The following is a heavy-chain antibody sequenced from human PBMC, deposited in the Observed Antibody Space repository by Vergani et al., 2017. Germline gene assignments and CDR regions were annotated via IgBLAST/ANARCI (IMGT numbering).Heavy chain of an antibody. Sequence: QVNLQESGPGLVKPSETLTLTCTVSGISLSNARMGVSWIRQPPGKALEWLAHIFSNDEKSYSTSLKSRLTISKDTSKSQVVLTMTNMDPVDTATYYCARIDITMVRGVISYYFDYWGQGTLVTVSS. CDR2: IFSNDEK. CDR3: ARIDITMVRGVISYYFDY. V-gene: IGHV2-26*01. J-gene: IGHJ4*02. D-gene: IGHD3-10*01. CDR1: GISLSNARMG.